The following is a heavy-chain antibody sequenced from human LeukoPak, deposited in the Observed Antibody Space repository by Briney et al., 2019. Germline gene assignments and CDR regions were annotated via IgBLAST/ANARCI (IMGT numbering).Heavy chain of an antibody. Sequence: GGSLRLSCAASGFTFSNVWMSWVRQAPGKGLEWVGRIKSKTDGGTTDYAAPVKGKFTISRDDSKNTLYLQMNSLKTEDTAVYYCTTDRSGAASLERYDSSGYSPFDYWGQGTLVTVSS. V-gene: IGHV3-15*01. J-gene: IGHJ4*02. CDR1: GFTFSNVW. D-gene: IGHD3-22*01. CDR3: TTDRSGAASLERYDSSGYSPFDY. CDR2: IKSKTDGGTT.